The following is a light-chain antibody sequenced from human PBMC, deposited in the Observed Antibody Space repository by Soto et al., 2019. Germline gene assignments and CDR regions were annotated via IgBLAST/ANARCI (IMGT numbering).Light chain of an antibody. V-gene: IGKV4-1*01. CDR2: WAS. CDR3: QQYYSTPWT. CDR1: QSVLYSSNNKNY. J-gene: IGKJ1*01. Sequence: DIVMTQSPDSLAVSLGERATINCKSSQSVLYSSNNKNYLAWYQQKPGQPPKLLIYWASTRESGVPDRFSGSGSGTDFTLTISSLQAEDVASYYCQQYYSTPWTFGQGNKVEIK.